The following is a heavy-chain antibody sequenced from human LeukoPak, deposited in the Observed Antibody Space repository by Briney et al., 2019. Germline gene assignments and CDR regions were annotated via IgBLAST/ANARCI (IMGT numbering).Heavy chain of an antibody. CDR1: GYTFTISG. CDR3: AKSMDV. J-gene: IGHJ6*02. CDR2: VSAYTGNT. V-gene: IGHV1-18*01. Sequence: ASVKVSCKASGYTFTISGISWVRQAPGQGLEWMGWVSAYTGNTNYAQNLQGRVTITADESTSTAYMELSSLRSEDTAVYYCAKSMDVWGQGTTVTVSS.